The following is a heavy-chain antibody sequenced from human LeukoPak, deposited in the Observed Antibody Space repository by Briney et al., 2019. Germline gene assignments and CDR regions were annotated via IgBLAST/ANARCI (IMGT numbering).Heavy chain of an antibody. D-gene: IGHD2-15*01. CDR2: IYPGDSDT. J-gene: IGHJ4*02. CDR1: GYSFTSYW. CDR3: ARHLGCSGGSCYSDFDY. Sequence: GESLKISCKGSGYSFTSYWIGWVRQMPGKGMEWMGIIYPGDSDTRYSPSFQGQVTISADKSISTAYLQWSSLKASDTAMYYCARHLGCSGGSCYSDFDYWGQGTLVTVSS. V-gene: IGHV5-51*01.